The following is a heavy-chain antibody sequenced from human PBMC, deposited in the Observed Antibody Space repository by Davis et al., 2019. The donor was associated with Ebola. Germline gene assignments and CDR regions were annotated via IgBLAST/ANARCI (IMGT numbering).Heavy chain of an antibody. CDR3: AREPLTGIELDY. V-gene: IGHV3-33*01. CDR1: GFTFSSYG. Sequence: PGGSLRLSCAASGFTFSSYGMHWVRQAPGKGLEWVAVIWYDGSNKYYADSVKGRFTISRDNSKNTLYLKMNSLRAEDTAVYYCAREPLTGIELDYWGQGTLVTVSS. D-gene: IGHD7-27*01. J-gene: IGHJ4*02. CDR2: IWYDGSNK.